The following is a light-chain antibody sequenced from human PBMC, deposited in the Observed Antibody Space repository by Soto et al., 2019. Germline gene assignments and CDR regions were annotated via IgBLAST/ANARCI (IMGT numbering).Light chain of an antibody. J-gene: IGLJ1*01. V-gene: IGLV2-14*01. CDR2: DVS. CDR3: CSYTTSNTRQIV. CDR1: NSDVGGYNY. Sequence: SALTQPSPLSGSPWQSITLPRPGNNSDVGGYNYVSWYQQHPGKAPKFMIYDVSNRPSGVSNRFSGSKSGNTASLTISGLQAEDEADYYCCSYTTSNTRQIVFGTGTKVTVL.